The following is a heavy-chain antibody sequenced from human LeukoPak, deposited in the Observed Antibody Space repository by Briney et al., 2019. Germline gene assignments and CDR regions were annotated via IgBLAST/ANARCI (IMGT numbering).Heavy chain of an antibody. CDR3: TTEGTTRSYYYYGMDV. CDR1: GFTFCNAW. Sequence: GGSLRLSCAAYGFTFCNAWMSWVRQAPGKGLQWVGRIKSKTDRGTTDYAAPVKGRFTISRDDSKNTLYLQMNSLKTEDTAVYYCTTEGTTRSYYYYGMDVWGQGTTVTVSS. D-gene: IGHD1-26*01. CDR2: IKSKTDRGTT. J-gene: IGHJ6*02. V-gene: IGHV3-15*01.